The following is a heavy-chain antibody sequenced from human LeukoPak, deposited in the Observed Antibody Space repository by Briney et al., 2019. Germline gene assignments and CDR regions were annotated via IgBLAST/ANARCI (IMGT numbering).Heavy chain of an antibody. J-gene: IGHJ6*03. D-gene: IGHD3-3*01. CDR2: IWYDGSNK. V-gene: IGHV3-33*01. CDR3: ARGPIFGYYYMDV. Sequence: GGSLRLSCAASGFTFSNYGMHWVREAPGKGLDWVAVIWYDGSNKYYADSVKGRFTISRDNSKNTLYLQMNSLRAEDTAVYYCARGPIFGYYYMDVWGKGTTVTVSS. CDR1: GFTFSNYG.